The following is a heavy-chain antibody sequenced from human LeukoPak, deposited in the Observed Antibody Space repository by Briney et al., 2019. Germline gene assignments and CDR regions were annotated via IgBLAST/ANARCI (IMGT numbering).Heavy chain of an antibody. CDR3: AKGSSKLWKITMIVVSGFDY. V-gene: IGHV3-30-3*01. J-gene: IGHJ4*02. CDR2: ISYDGSNK. D-gene: IGHD3-22*01. CDR1: GFTFSSYA. Sequence: PGRSLRLSCAASGFTFSSYAMHWVRQAPGKGLEWVAVISYDGSNKYYADSVKGRFTISRDNSKNTLYLQMNSLRAEDTAVYYCAKGSSKLWKITMIVVSGFDYWGQGTLVTVSS.